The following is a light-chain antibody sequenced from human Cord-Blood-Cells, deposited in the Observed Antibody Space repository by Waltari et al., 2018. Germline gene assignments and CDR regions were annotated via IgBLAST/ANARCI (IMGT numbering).Light chain of an antibody. Sequence: EIVMTQSPATLSVSPGERATLSCRASQRVSSNLAWYPQKPGQAPRLLIYGASTRATGIPARFSGGGSGTEFTLTISSLQCEDVAVYYCQQYNNWPPWTFGQGTKVEIK. J-gene: IGKJ1*01. V-gene: IGKV3D-15*01. CDR1: QRVSSN. CDR2: GAS. CDR3: QQYNNWPPWT.